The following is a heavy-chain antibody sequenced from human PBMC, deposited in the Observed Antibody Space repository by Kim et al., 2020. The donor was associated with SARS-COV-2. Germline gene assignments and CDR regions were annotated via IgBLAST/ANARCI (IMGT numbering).Heavy chain of an antibody. Sequence: ASVKVSCKASGYTFTGYYMHWVRQAPGQGLEWMGWINPNSGGTNYAQKFQGRVTMTRDTSISTAYMELSRLRSDDTAVYYCARAHLKYSGYDGYWGQGTLVTVSS. J-gene: IGHJ4*02. CDR3: ARAHLKYSGYDGY. D-gene: IGHD5-12*01. CDR2: INPNSGGT. CDR1: GYTFTGYY. V-gene: IGHV1-2*02.